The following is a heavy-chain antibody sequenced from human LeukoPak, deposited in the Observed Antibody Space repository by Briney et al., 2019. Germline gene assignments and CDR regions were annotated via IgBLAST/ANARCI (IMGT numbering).Heavy chain of an antibody. CDR2: ISSSSSYI. Sequence: PGGSLRLSCAASGFTFSSYSMNWVRQAPGKGLEWVSSISSSSSYIYYADSVKGRFIISRDNAKNTLYLQMNSLKAEDTAVYFCAREAYSTWPSTYYFEYWGQGTLVTVSS. D-gene: IGHD2-2*01. J-gene: IGHJ4*02. CDR3: AREAYSTWPSTYYFEY. V-gene: IGHV3-21*04. CDR1: GFTFSSYS.